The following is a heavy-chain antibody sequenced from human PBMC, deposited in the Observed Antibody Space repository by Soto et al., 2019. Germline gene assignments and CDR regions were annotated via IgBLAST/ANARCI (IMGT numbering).Heavy chain of an antibody. CDR3: AGDPLKYTGDWYPYWFGP. V-gene: IGHV3-23*01. D-gene: IGHD2-2*02. CDR1: GFTFSRYA. Sequence: GGSLRLSCAASGFTFSRYAMSWVRQAAGKGLEWVAGITATADTSYYAESVKGRFTISRDNSKNTLYLQMDSLRAEDTAVYYCAGDPLKYTGDWYPYWFGPWGVGTLVTVPS. J-gene: IGHJ5*02. CDR2: ITATADTS.